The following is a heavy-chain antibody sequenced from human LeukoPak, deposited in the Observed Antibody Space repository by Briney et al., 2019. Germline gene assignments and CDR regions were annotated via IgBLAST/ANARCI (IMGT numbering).Heavy chain of an antibody. J-gene: IGHJ4*02. CDR2: INDDGSAT. Sequence: GGSLRLSCVASGCTFSNYWMHWVRQVPGKGLVWVSRINDDGSATFYADSVKGRFTISRDNAKNTLFLQINSLRVEDTAVYYCAREILAPGKTHDYWGQGTLVTVSS. CDR3: AREILAPGKTHDY. V-gene: IGHV3-74*01. CDR1: GCTFSNYW.